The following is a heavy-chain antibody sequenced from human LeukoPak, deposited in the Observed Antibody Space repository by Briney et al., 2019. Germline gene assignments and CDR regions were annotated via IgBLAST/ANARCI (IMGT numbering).Heavy chain of an antibody. V-gene: IGHV3-66*04. D-gene: IGHD6-13*01. J-gene: IGHJ5*02. CDR3: ARHQQNCFDP. CDR1: GFTVNSNY. CDR2: IYSGGST. Sequence: GGSLRLSCAASGFTVNSNYMSWVRRAPGKGLEWVSLIYSGGSTYYADSVKARFTISRDNSKNTLYLQMNSLRAEDTAVYYCARHQQNCFDPWGQGTLVTVSS.